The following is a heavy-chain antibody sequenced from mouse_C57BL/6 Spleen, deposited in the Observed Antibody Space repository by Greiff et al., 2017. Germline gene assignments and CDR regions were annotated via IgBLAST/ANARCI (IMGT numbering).Heavy chain of an antibody. CDR3: ASGSTTGAMDY. D-gene: IGHD1-1*01. J-gene: IGHJ4*01. Sequence: VQLVESGAELARPGASVKLSCKASGYTFTSYGISWVKQRTGQGLEWIGEIYPRSGNTYYNEKFKGKATLTADKSSSTAYMELRSLTSEDSAVYFCASGSTTGAMDYWGQGTSVTVSS. CDR2: IYPRSGNT. CDR1: GYTFTSYG. V-gene: IGHV1-81*01.